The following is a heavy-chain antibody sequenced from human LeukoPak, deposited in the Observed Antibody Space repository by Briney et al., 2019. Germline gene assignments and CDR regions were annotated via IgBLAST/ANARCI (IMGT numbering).Heavy chain of an antibody. V-gene: IGHV3-7*02. D-gene: IGHD3-22*01. CDR1: GFTFSSYW. Sequence: SGGSLRLSCAASGFTFSSYWMSWVRQAPGKGLEWVANIKQDGSEKYYVDSVKGRFTISRDNAKNSLYLQMNSLRAEGTAVYYCARANYYDISGYDYWGQGTLVTVSS. J-gene: IGHJ4*02. CDR3: ARANYYDISGYDY. CDR2: IKQDGSEK.